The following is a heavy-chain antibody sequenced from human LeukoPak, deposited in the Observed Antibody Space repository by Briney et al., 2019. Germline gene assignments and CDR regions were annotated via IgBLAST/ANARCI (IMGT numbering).Heavy chain of an antibody. CDR1: GGSISSSSYY. D-gene: IGHD3-10*01. CDR2: IYYSRST. CDR3: ARHRGFGESRHEGYNWFDP. J-gene: IGHJ5*02. V-gene: IGHV4-39*01. Sequence: SETLSLTCPVSGGSISSSSYYWGWIRQPPGKGLEWFGRIYYSRSTYTNPSLKTPVPISVDTSKNQFSLMLSSVTAADTAVYYCARHRGFGESRHEGYNWFDPWGQGIQVIVSS.